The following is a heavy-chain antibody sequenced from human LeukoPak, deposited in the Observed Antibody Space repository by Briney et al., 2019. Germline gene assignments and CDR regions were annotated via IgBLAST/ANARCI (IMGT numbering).Heavy chain of an antibody. D-gene: IGHD3-10*01. Sequence: HAGGSLRLSCAASGFTFSSYAMSWVRQAPGKGLEWVSAISGSGGSTYYADSVKGRFTISRDNSKDTLYLQMNSLRAEDTAVYYCAKFRFGDPNYYYYYGMDVWGQGTTVTVSS. V-gene: IGHV3-23*01. CDR1: GFTFSSYA. CDR3: AKFRFGDPNYYYYYGMDV. CDR2: ISGSGGST. J-gene: IGHJ6*02.